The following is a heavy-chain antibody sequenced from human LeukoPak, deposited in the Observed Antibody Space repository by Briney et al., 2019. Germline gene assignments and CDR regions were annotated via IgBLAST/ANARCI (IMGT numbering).Heavy chain of an antibody. CDR3: AREPRQYRSSTSCYFAGSGFDP. Sequence: ASVKVSCKASGGTFSSYAISWVRQAPGQGLEWMGGIIPIFGTANYAQKFQGRVTITTDESTSTAYMELSSLRSEDTAVYYCAREPRQYRSSTSCYFAGSGFDPWGQGTLVTVSS. J-gene: IGHJ5*02. V-gene: IGHV1-69*05. CDR1: GGTFSSYA. D-gene: IGHD2-2*01. CDR2: IIPIFGTA.